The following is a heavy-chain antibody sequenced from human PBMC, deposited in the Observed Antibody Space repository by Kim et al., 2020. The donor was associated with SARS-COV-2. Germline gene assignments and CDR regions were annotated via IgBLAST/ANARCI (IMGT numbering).Heavy chain of an antibody. CDR3: ARNLAAAN. D-gene: IGHD6-13*01. J-gene: IGHJ4*02. Sequence: GSITSDADSVKGRFTNSRDNAKSTLYLQMNSLTAEDTAVYYCARNLAAANWGQGTLVTVSS. V-gene: IGHV3-74*01. CDR2: GSIT.